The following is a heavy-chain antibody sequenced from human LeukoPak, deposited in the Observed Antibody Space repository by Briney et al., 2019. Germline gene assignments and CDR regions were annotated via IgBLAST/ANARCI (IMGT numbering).Heavy chain of an antibody. J-gene: IGHJ3*02. CDR2: IIPILGIA. V-gene: IGHV1-69*04. D-gene: IGHD3-3*01. Sequence: GASVKVSCKASGGTFSSYAISWVRQAPGQGLEWMGRIIPILGIANYAQKFQGRVTITADKSTSTAYMELSSLRSEDTAVYYCARDITIFGVVRFGRAFDIWGQGTMVTVSS. CDR3: ARDITIFGVVRFGRAFDI. CDR1: GGTFSSYA.